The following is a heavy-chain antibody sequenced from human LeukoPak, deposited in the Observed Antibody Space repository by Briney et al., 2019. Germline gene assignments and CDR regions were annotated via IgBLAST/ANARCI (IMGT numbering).Heavy chain of an antibody. CDR3: AREDYGDYSGPFDY. Sequence: GGSLRLSCAASGFTFSRYAMHWVRQAPGKGVEWVAVISYDGSNKWYSDSVKGRFTLARDNSKNTLFLQINSLKAEDTAFYYCAREDYGDYSGPFDYWGQGTLVTVSS. D-gene: IGHD4-17*01. CDR2: ISYDGSNK. J-gene: IGHJ4*02. CDR1: GFTFSRYA. V-gene: IGHV3-30-3*01.